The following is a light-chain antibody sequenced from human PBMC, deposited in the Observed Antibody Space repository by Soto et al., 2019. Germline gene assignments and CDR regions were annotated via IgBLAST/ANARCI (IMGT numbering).Light chain of an antibody. J-gene: IGKJ5*01. CDR3: QQYHKCPTVT. Sequence: LGMTQSPATLSVSPGDVPTLSCRASLEVDIDFAWSRQKAGQAPRILXXGQXTRATGILARFTGSGSGREFTLTISSLQSEYLAVYYCQQYHKCPTVTFGQGTRLEI. V-gene: IGKV3-15*01. CDR1: LEVDID. CDR2: GQX.